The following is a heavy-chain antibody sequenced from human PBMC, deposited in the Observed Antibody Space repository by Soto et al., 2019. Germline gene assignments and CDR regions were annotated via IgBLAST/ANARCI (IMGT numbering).Heavy chain of an antibody. D-gene: IGHD3-16*02. CDR1: GGSIGTYY. CDR3: VRGGRGTSVVGIIIPLFDS. CDR2: AHYSGIT. Sequence: QVQLHESGPGLVRPSETLSLICTVSGGSIGTYYWSWIRQPPGKGLEWIGYAHYSGITNNNPSLKSGVATSTDTSGNPFSLELTSVTAADTAVYYCVRGGRGTSVVGIIIPLFDSWGQGALVTVSS. J-gene: IGHJ4*02. V-gene: IGHV4-59*01.